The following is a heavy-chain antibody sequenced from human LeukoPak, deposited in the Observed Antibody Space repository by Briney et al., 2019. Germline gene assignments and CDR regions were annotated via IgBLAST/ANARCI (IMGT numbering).Heavy chain of an antibody. J-gene: IGHJ6*02. CDR2: ISAYNGNT. CDR3: ARIRLSGDGSGSYSLWATPSYYYYGMDV. Sequence: GASVKVSCKASGYTFTSYGISWVRQAPGQGLEWMGWISAYNGNTNYAQKLQGRVTMTTDTSTSTAYMELRSLRSDDTAVYYCARIRLSGDGSGSYSLWATPSYYYYGMDVWGQGTTVTVSS. D-gene: IGHD3-10*01. CDR1: GYTFTSYG. V-gene: IGHV1-18*01.